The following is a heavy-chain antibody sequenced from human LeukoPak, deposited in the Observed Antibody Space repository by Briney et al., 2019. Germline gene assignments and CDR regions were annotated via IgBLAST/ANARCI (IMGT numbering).Heavy chain of an antibody. J-gene: IGHJ5*02. V-gene: IGHV4-61*02. D-gene: IGHD2-15*01. CDR2: IYTSGST. Sequence: SETLSLTCAVSGGSVSSGTYSWSWIRQPAGKGLEWIGRIYTSGSTNYNPSLKSRVTMSVDTSKNQFSLKLSSVTAADTAVYYCAREGYCSGGSCYPAFPWGQGTLVTVSS. CDR3: AREGYCSGGSCYPAFP. CDR1: GGSVSSGTYS.